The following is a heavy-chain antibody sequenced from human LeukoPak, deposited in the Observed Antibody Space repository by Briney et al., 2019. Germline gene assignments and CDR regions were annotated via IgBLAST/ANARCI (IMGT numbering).Heavy chain of an antibody. Sequence: AGGSLRLSCAASGFTFSSYGMHWVRQAPGKGLEWVAVIWYDGSNKYYADSVKGRFTISRDNSKNTLYLQMNSLRAEDTAVYYCAREGCSSTSCYLDCWGQGTLVTVPS. CDR1: GFTFSSYG. D-gene: IGHD2-2*01. CDR3: AREGCSSTSCYLDC. J-gene: IGHJ4*02. CDR2: IWYDGSNK. V-gene: IGHV3-33*01.